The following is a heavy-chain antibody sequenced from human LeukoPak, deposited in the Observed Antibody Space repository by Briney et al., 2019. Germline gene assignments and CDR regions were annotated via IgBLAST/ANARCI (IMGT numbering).Heavy chain of an antibody. D-gene: IGHD5-18*01. Sequence: SQTLSPTCTVSGGSISSGGYYWSWIRQHPGKGLEWIGYIYYSGSTYYNPSLKSRVTISVDTSKNQFSLKLSSVTAADTAVYYCARGGYSYGSFDYWGQGTLVTVSS. CDR1: GGSISSGGYY. J-gene: IGHJ4*02. V-gene: IGHV4-31*03. CDR2: IYYSGST. CDR3: ARGGYSYGSFDY.